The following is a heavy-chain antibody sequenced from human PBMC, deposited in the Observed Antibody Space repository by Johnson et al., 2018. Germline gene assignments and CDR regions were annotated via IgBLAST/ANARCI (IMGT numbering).Heavy chain of an antibody. V-gene: IGHV3-30*03. Sequence: QEQLVQSGGDLVEPGKSLRLSCAGTRFSFSSYAMHWVRQAPGKGLEWVAGISSDGRNKNYADSVKGRFAISRDNSKNSLYLQMNSLRAEDTAVYYCARELGYAYGFYYYYYIDVWGKGTTVTVSS. CDR3: ARELGYAYGFYYYYYIDV. CDR1: RFSFSSYA. J-gene: IGHJ6*03. CDR2: ISSDGRNK. D-gene: IGHD5-18*01.